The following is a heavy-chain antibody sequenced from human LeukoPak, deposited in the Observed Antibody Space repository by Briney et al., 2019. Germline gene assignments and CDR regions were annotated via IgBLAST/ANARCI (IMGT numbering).Heavy chain of an antibody. Sequence: SETLSLTCTVSGGSISSYYWSWIRQPPGKGLEWIGYIYYSGSTNYNPSLKSRVTISVDTSKNQLSLKLSSVTAADTAVYYCAGAEGLLPYYFDYWGQGTLVTVSS. CDR3: AGAEGLLPYYFDY. CDR2: IYYSGST. CDR1: GGSISSYY. V-gene: IGHV4-59*01. D-gene: IGHD2-15*01. J-gene: IGHJ4*02.